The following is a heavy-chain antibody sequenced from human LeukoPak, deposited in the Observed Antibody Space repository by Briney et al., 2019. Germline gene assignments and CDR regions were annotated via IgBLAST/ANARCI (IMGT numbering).Heavy chain of an antibody. CDR2: ISYDGSNK. J-gene: IGHJ4*02. CDR1: GFTFSSYG. V-gene: IGHV3-30*18. CDR3: AKEIEDGGNLDY. Sequence: GGSLRLSCAASGFTFSSYGMHWVRQAPGKGLEWVAVISYDGSNKYYADSVKGRFTISRDNSKNTLYLQMNSLRAEDTAVYYCAKEIEDGGNLDYWGQGTLVTVSS. D-gene: IGHD4-23*01.